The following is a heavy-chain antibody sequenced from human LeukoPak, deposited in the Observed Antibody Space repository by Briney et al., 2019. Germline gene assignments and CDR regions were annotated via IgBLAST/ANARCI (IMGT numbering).Heavy chain of an antibody. J-gene: IGHJ4*02. CDR2: INWNGGII. CDR3: ARIGGYGIPAY. Sequence: GGSLRLSCAASGFSFDDHGMSWVRQGPGKGPEWVSSINWNGGIIGYADSVKGRFTISRDNAKNSLYLQMNSLRTEDTAFYYCARIGGYGIPAYWGQGTLVTVSP. CDR1: GFSFDDHG. D-gene: IGHD5-12*01. V-gene: IGHV3-20*04.